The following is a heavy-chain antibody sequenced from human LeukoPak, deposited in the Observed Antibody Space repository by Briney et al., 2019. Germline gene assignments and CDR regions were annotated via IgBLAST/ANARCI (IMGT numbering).Heavy chain of an antibody. Sequence: KPSETLSLTCTVSGGSISSYYWSWIRQPPGKGLEWIGYIYYSGSTNYNPSLKSRVTISVDTSKNQFSLKLSSVTAADAAVYYCARSMSIAALFWFDPWGQGTLVTVSS. CDR3: ARSMSIAALFWFDP. CDR2: IYYSGST. D-gene: IGHD6-6*01. V-gene: IGHV4-59*01. CDR1: GGSISSYY. J-gene: IGHJ5*02.